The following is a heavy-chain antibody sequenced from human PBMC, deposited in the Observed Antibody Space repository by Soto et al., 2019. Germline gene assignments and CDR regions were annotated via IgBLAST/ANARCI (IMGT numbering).Heavy chain of an antibody. V-gene: IGHV4-31*03. Sequence: TSETLSLTCTVSGGSISSGGYYWSWIRQHPGKGLEWIGYIYYSGSTYYNPSLKSRVTISVDTSKNQFSLKLSSVTAADTAVYYCARIGIGFGQGWFDPWGQGTLVTVSS. CDR3: ARIGIGFGQGWFDP. D-gene: IGHD1-26*01. J-gene: IGHJ5*02. CDR1: GGSISSGGYY. CDR2: IYYSGST.